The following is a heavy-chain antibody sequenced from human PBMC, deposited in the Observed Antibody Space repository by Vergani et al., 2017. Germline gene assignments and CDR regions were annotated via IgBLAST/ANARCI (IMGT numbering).Heavy chain of an antibody. V-gene: IGHV4-31*03. J-gene: IGHJ4*02. CDR1: GGSISSGGYY. D-gene: IGHD6-6*01. Sequence: QVQLQESGPGLVKPSQTLSLTCTVSGGSISSGGYYWSWIRQHPGKGLEWIGYIYYSGSTYYNPSLKSRVTISVDTSKNQFSLKLSSVTAADTAVYYCARVGYSSSHDMDFDYWGQGTLVTVSS. CDR3: ARVGYSSSHDMDFDY. CDR2: IYYSGST.